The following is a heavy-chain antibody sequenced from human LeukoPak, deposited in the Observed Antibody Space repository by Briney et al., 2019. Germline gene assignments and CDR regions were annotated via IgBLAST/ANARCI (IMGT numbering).Heavy chain of an antibody. J-gene: IGHJ4*02. V-gene: IGHV4-4*07. D-gene: IGHD3-22*01. CDR3: ARDRSSSGWLLAY. CDR2: IYTTGST. Sequence: SETLSLTCTVSGGSISDYYWSWIRQPAGKELEWTGRIYTTGSTDYNPSLKSRVTMSVDTSKNQFSLKLSSVTAADTAVYYCARDRSSSGWLLAYWGQGTLVTVSS. CDR1: GGSISDYY.